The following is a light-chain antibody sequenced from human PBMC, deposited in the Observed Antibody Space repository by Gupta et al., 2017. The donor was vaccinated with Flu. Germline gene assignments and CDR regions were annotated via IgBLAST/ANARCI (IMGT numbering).Light chain of an antibody. J-gene: IGLJ2*01. CDR3: QSADRNGIVV. Sequence: GHTARITCYVDSLTNQHVHWHQQKPGQAPVLVVIKDTESPAVISERFSGSGSGTMVTMTIRGVKAEDEADYYCQSADRNGIVVFGGGTKLTVL. CDR2: KDT. V-gene: IGLV3-25*01. CDR1: SLTNQH.